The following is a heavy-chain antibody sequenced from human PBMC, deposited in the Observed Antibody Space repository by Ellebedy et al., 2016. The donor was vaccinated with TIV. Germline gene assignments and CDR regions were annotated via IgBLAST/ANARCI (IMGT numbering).Heavy chain of an antibody. Sequence: GESLKISXAASGFTFSSYAMSWVRQAPGKGLEWVSAISGSGGSTYYADSVKGRFTISRDNSKNTLYLQMNSLRAEDTAVYYCAKDGMTTVTTFYFDYWGQGTLVTVSS. CDR2: ISGSGGST. V-gene: IGHV3-23*01. CDR1: GFTFSSYA. CDR3: AKDGMTTVTTFYFDY. J-gene: IGHJ4*02. D-gene: IGHD4-11*01.